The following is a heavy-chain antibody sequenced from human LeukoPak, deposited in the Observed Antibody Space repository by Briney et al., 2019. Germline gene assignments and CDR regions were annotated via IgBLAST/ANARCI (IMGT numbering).Heavy chain of an antibody. D-gene: IGHD1-26*01. Sequence: PSETLSLTCAVYGGSFSGYYWTWIRQYPGKGLEWIGYIYNSGTTYYNPSLQSRVTISGDTSKNQFSLKLSSVTAADTAVYYCARTAGWSFGFDYWGQGTLVTVSS. J-gene: IGHJ4*02. CDR1: GGSFSGYY. V-gene: IGHV4-31*11. CDR2: IYNSGTT. CDR3: ARTAGWSFGFDY.